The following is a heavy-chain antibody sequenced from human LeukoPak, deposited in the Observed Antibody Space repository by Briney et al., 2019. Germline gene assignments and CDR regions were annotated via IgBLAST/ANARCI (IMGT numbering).Heavy chain of an antibody. Sequence: PGGSLRLSCAASGFTFTSYAISWVRQAPGKGLEWVSAISGSGGSTYYADSVKGRFTISRDNSKNTLYLQMNSLRAEDTAVYYCAKDTALDYDSSGYYGVDAFDIWGQGTMVTVSS. D-gene: IGHD3-22*01. CDR3: AKDTALDYDSSGYYGVDAFDI. CDR2: ISGSGGST. CDR1: GFTFTSYA. V-gene: IGHV3-23*01. J-gene: IGHJ3*02.